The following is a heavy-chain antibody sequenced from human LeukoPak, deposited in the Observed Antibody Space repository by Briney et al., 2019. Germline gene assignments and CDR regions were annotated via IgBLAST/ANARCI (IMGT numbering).Heavy chain of an antibody. V-gene: IGHV3-11*01. D-gene: IGHD6-6*01. CDR3: ARTSSSYYYYYYMDV. CDR1: GFTFSDYY. J-gene: IGHJ6*03. CDR2: IISSGSTI. Sequence: PGGSLRLSCAASGFTFSDYYMSWIRQPPGKGLEWVSYIISSGSTIYYADSVKGRFTISRDSAKNSLYLQMNSLRAEDTAVYYCARTSSSYYYYYYMDVWGKGTTVTVSS.